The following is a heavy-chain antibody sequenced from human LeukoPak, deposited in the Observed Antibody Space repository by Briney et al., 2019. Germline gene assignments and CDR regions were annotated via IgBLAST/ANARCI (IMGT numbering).Heavy chain of an antibody. V-gene: IGHV3-72*01. CDR3: ARGGSFGAFDI. Sequence: PGGSLRLSCAASGFTFSDHYVDWVRQAPGKGLEWVGRTRNKANSYTTEYAASVKGRFTISRDDSKNSLYLQMNSLKTEDTAVYYCARGGSFGAFDIWGQGTMVTVSS. CDR1: GFTFSDHY. D-gene: IGHD1-26*01. CDR2: TRNKANSYTT. J-gene: IGHJ3*02.